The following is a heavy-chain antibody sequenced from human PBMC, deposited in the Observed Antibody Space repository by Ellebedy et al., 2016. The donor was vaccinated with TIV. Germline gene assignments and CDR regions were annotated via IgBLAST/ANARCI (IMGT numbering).Heavy chain of an antibody. J-gene: IGHJ4*02. Sequence: GESLKISCAASGFTFSAYWMTWVRQAPGKGLEWVSSISSTGYYIYYAASVRGRFTISRDDAKKSLFLQMDSLRAEDTGVYYCAADASLVHWGQGALVTVSS. CDR1: GFTFSAYW. V-gene: IGHV3-21*01. D-gene: IGHD2-8*02. CDR3: AADASLVH. CDR2: ISSTGYYI.